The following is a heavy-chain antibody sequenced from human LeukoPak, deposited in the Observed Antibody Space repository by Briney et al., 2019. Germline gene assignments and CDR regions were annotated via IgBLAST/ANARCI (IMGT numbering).Heavy chain of an antibody. CDR3: ARDGYLTSIDY. CDR2: ISSSSTI. V-gene: IGHV3-69-1*01. D-gene: IGHD2-21*01. Sequence: GGPLRLSCAASGFTFSDYYMNWVRQAPGKGLEWVSSISSSSTIYYADSVKGRFTISRDNAKNSLYLQMNSLRAEDTAVYYCARDGYLTSIDYWGQGTLVTVSS. J-gene: IGHJ4*02. CDR1: GFTFSDYY.